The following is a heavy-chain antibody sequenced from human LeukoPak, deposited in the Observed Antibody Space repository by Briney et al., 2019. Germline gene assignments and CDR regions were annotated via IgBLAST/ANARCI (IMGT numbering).Heavy chain of an antibody. CDR1: GYTFTGYY. CDR3: AGSGDCSSTSCYTSPGY. V-gene: IGHV1-2*02. CDR2: INPNSGGT. J-gene: IGHJ4*02. Sequence: ASVKVSCKASGYTFTGYYMHWVRQAPGQGLEWMGWINPNSGGTNYAQKFHGRVTMTRDTSISIAYMELSRLRSDDTAVYYCAGSGDCSSTSCYTSPGYWGQGTLVTVSS. D-gene: IGHD2-2*02.